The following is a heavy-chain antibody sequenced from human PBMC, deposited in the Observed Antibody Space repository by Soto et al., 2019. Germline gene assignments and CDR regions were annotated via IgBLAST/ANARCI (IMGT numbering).Heavy chain of an antibody. J-gene: IGHJ5*02. Sequence: PSGSLLLTWTVFGGTTTSCILYRGWTRQPPGKGLEWIGDIYYSGSTYYNPSLESRVTISVDTSKNQFSLKLSSVTAADTSVYYYASVRDAAHNWFYPLGLGALVPISS. CDR3: ASVRDAAHNWFYP. CDR2: IYYSGST. D-gene: IGHD6-25*01. V-gene: IGHV4-39*07. CDR1: GGTTTSCILY.